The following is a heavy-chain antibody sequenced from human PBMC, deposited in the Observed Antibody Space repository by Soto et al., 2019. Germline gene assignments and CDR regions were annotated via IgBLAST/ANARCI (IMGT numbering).Heavy chain of an antibody. J-gene: IGHJ4*02. CDR2: LNQDGSEK. D-gene: IGHD1-26*01. V-gene: IGHV3-7*03. CDR1: GFTFTDYW. CDR3: ARDKYSGTYYVKGVTYYFDY. Sequence: EVQLVESGGGLVQPGGSLRLSCAASGFTFTDYWMSWVRQAPGKGLEWVANLNQDGSEKNCVDSVKGRFTISRDNAKNAVYLQLNSLRAEDTAVYYCARDKYSGTYYVKGVTYYFDYWGQGTLVTVSS.